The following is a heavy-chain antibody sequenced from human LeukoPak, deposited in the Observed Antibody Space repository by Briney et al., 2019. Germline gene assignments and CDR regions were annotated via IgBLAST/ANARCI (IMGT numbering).Heavy chain of an antibody. D-gene: IGHD1-26*01. CDR1: GFSFDDYA. Sequence: GGSLRLSCVVSGFSFDDYAMHWVRQGPGKALEWVSVIGWDGNKVAYADSVKGRFTISRDNAKNSLYLQMTSLRPEDTAFYYCAKDRPVATTLHHFDHWGLGTLVTVSS. CDR2: IGWDGNKV. V-gene: IGHV3-9*01. J-gene: IGHJ4*02. CDR3: AKDRPVATTLHHFDH.